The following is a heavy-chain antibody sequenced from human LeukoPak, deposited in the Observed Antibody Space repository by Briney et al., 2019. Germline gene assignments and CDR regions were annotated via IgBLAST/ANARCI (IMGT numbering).Heavy chain of an antibody. V-gene: IGHV3-7*01. Sequence: GGSLRLSCAASGFTFSNYWMSWARQAPGKGLEWVANIKEDGSDKYYVDSLMGRFTISRDNAKNSLYLQMSGLRAEDTALYYCARDETFCTGGTCYTRGYFAFWGQGTLLTVSS. CDR3: ARDETFCTGGTCYTRGYFAF. CDR1: GFTFSNYW. J-gene: IGHJ4*02. CDR2: IKEDGSDK. D-gene: IGHD2-15*01.